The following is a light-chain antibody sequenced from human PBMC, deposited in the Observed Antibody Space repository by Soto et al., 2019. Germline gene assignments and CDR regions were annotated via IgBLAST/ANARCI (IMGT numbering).Light chain of an antibody. CDR2: EGS. Sequence: QSALPQPASVSGSPGQSITISCTGTSSDVGSYNLVSWYQQHPGKAPKLMIYEGSKRPSGVTNRFSGSKSGNTASLTISGLQAEDEADYYCCSYAGSRTFLFGGGTKVTVL. J-gene: IGLJ2*01. V-gene: IGLV2-23*01. CDR3: CSYAGSRTFL. CDR1: SSDVGSYNL.